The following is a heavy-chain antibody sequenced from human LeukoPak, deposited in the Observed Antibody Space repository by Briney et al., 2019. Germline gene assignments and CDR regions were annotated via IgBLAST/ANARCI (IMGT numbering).Heavy chain of an antibody. CDR1: GFIFSSYW. CDR2: ISGSGGST. V-gene: IGHV3-23*01. CDR3: AKDNAPYCGGDCYASFDY. J-gene: IGHJ4*02. D-gene: IGHD2-21*02. Sequence: GGSLRLSCGATGFIFSSYWMSWVRQAPGKGLEWVSAISGSGGSTYYADSVKGRFTISRDNSKNTLYLQMNSLRAEDTAVYYCAKDNAPYCGGDCYASFDYWGQGTLVTVSS.